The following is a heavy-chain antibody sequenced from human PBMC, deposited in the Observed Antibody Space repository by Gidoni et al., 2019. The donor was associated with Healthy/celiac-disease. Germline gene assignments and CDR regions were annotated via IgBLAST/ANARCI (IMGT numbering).Heavy chain of an antibody. CDR2: ISGSGGST. J-gene: IGHJ4*02. CDR3: ANWYSSSWFNFDY. V-gene: IGHV3-23*01. CDR1: GFTFSSYA. Sequence: EVQLLESGGGLVQPGGSLRLSCAASGFTFSSYAMSWVRQAPGKGLEWFSAISGSGGSTYYEASVKGRFTISRDNSKNTLYLQMNSLRAEDTAVYYCANWYSSSWFNFDYWGQGTLVTVSS. D-gene: IGHD6-13*01.